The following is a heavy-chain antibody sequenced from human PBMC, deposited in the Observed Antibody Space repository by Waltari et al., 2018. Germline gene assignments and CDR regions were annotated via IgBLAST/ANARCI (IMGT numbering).Heavy chain of an antibody. J-gene: IGHJ4*02. D-gene: IGHD6-6*01. CDR3: ARSRYMSSSFDF. CDR1: GITFSRYW. CDR2: INSDESIT. Sequence: EVQLVESGGDLVQPGGSLRVSCAASGITFSRYWMQWARQAPGKGLVSVARINSDESITNYADSAKGRFTISRDNAKNTLYLQMNSLRAEDTAVYYCARSRYMSSSFDFWGQGTLVTVSS. V-gene: IGHV3-74*01.